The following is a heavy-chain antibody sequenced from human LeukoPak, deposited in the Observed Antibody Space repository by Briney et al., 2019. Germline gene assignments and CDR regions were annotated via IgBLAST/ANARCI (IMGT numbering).Heavy chain of an antibody. V-gene: IGHV1-69*05. D-gene: IGHD2-2*01. CDR3: ARVNVVVPAATKGGNWFDP. CDR1: GGTFSSYA. CDR2: IIPIFGTA. Sequence: LVTVSCKASGGTFSSYAISWVRQAPGQGLEWMGGIIPIFGTANYAQKFQGRVTITTDESTSTAYMELSSLRSEDTAVYYCARVNVVVPAATKGGNWFDPWGQGTLVTVSS. J-gene: IGHJ5*02.